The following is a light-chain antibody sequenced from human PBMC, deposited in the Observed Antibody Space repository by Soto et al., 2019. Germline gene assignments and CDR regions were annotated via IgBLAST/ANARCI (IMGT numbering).Light chain of an antibody. CDR2: KAS. CDR1: QSISSW. V-gene: IGKV1-5*03. Sequence: DIRMTQSPSTLSASVGDRVTITCRASQSISSWLAWYQQKPGKAPKLLIYKASSLESGVQSRFSGSGSGTEFTLTIRSLQPDDFATYYCQQYNSYPLTFGGGTKVDIK. J-gene: IGKJ4*01. CDR3: QQYNSYPLT.